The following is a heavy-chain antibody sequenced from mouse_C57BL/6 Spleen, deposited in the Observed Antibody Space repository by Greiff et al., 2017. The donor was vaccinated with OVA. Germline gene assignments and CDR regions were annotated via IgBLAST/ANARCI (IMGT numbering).Heavy chain of an antibody. CDR3: ARSGSGYAMDY. V-gene: IGHV1-82*01. CDR2: IYPGDGDT. CDR1: GYAFSSSW. J-gene: IGHJ4*01. D-gene: IGHD3-1*01. Sequence: VQLQQSGPELVKPGASVKISCKASGYAFSSSWMNWVKQRPGKGLEWIGRIYPGDGDTNYNGKFKGKATLTADKSSSPAYMQLSSLTSEDSAVYFCARSGSGYAMDYWGKGTSVTVSS.